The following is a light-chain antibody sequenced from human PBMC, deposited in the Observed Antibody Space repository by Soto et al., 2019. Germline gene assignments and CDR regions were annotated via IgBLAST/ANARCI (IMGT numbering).Light chain of an antibody. Sequence: EIVLTQSPGTLSLSPGERATLSCRASQSVSSNYLAWYQPKPGQAPRLLVYGASSRDTGIPDRFSGSGSVTDFTLTISRLEAEDFAVYYCQQYGGSPMTFGQGTKGEIK. V-gene: IGKV3-20*01. J-gene: IGKJ1*01. CDR2: GAS. CDR1: QSVSSNY. CDR3: QQYGGSPMT.